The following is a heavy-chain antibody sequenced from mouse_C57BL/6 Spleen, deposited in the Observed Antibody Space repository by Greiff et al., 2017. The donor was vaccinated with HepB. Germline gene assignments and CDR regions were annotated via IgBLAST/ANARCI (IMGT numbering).Heavy chain of an antibody. CDR2: IYPGSGST. CDR3: ARGDYYGSSDFYYAMDY. D-gene: IGHD1-1*01. J-gene: IGHJ4*01. Sequence: VQPQQPGAELVKPGASVKMSCKASGYTFTSYWITWVKQRPGQGLEWIGDIYPGSGSTNYNEKFKSKATLTVDTSSSTAYMQLSSLTSEDSAVYYCARGDYYGSSDFYYAMDYWGQGTSVTVSS. V-gene: IGHV1-55*01. CDR1: GYTFTSYW.